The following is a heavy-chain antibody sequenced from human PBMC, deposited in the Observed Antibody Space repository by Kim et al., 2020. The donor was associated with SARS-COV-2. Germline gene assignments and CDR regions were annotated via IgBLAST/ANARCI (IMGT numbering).Heavy chain of an antibody. J-gene: IGHJ6*02. D-gene: IGHD3-10*01. V-gene: IGHV4-34*01. Sequence: SRVTISVDTSKNQFSLKLSSVTAADTAVYYCARGLGLLWFGDIAYSGMDVWGQGTTVTVSS. CDR3: ARGLGLLWFGDIAYSGMDV.